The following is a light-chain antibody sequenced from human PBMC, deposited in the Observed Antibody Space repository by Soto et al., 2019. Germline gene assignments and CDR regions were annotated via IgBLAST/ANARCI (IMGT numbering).Light chain of an antibody. V-gene: IGLV2-14*01. CDR2: EVS. CDR1: NSDVGIYEF. Sequence: QSALTQPASVSGTPGQSITISCTGSNSDVGIYEFVSWYQHHTGRAPKLIVSEVSHRPSGVSNRFSGSKSGNTASLTISGLQSEDEADYYCISYTSDDVRYVFGTGTKVTVL. CDR3: ISYTSDDVRYV. J-gene: IGLJ1*01.